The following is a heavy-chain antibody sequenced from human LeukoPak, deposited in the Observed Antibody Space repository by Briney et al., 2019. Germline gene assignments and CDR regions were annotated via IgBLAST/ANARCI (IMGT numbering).Heavy chain of an antibody. Sequence: GGSLRLSCAASGFTFSSYSMNWVRQAPGKGLEWVSSISSSSSYIYYADSVKGRFTISRDNAKNSLYLQMNSLRAEDTAVYYCARDPSSWRAFDIWGQGTMVTVSS. CDR2: ISSSSSYI. CDR3: ARDPSSWRAFDI. D-gene: IGHD6-13*01. J-gene: IGHJ3*02. V-gene: IGHV3-21*01. CDR1: GFTFSSYS.